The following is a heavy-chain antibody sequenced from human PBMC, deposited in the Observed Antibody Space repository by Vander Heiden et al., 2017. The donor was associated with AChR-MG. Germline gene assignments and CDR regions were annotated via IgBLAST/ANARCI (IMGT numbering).Heavy chain of an antibody. D-gene: IGHD1-1*01. J-gene: IGHJ5*01. V-gene: IGHV4-4*07. Sequence: QVHLQESGPGLVKPSETLSLTCTISGGSISTYYWNWIRQPAGKGLEWIGRIYMNGGTNFNPSLKSRVSMSVDTSKNQFSLRLTSVTAADTAVYYCARINGIGWFDSWGQGSLVTVSS. CDR3: ARINGIGWFDS. CDR2: IYMNGGT. CDR1: GGSISTYY.